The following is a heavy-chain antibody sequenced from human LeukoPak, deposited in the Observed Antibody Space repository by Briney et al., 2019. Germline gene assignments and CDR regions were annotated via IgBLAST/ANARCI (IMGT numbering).Heavy chain of an antibody. D-gene: IGHD3-9*01. CDR2: ISGDGGST. V-gene: IGHV3-43*02. Sequence: PGGSLRLSCAASGFTFDDYAMHWVRQAPGKGLEWVSLISGDGGSTYYADSVKGRFTISRDNSKNSLYLQMNSLRTEDTALYYCAKDDIILTGHYRYYYYGMDVWGQGTTVTVSS. CDR3: AKDDIILTGHYRYYYYGMDV. CDR1: GFTFDDYA. J-gene: IGHJ6*02.